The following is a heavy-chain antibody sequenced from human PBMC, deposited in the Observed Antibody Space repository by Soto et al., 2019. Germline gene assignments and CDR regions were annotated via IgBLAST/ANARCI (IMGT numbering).Heavy chain of an antibody. CDR2: IYYSVST. D-gene: IGHD5-18*01. Sequence: QVQLQESGPGLVKPSQTLSLTCTVSGGSISSGDFYWGWIRQPPGKGLEWIGSIYYSVSTYYTPALKSRVTISVDTYKTQFSLKLSSVIAADTAVYYCARASAVVTDVWGKVPTVTVSS. V-gene: IGHV4-30-4*01. CDR3: ARASAVVTDV. CDR1: GGSISSGDFY. J-gene: IGHJ6*04.